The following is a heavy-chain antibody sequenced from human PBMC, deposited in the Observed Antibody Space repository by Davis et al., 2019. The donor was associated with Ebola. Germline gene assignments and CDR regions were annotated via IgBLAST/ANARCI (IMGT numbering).Heavy chain of an antibody. D-gene: IGHD4-17*01. J-gene: IGHJ4*02. CDR3: AKGDDYGDYGLDY. CDR2: ISWDGGST. Sequence: PGGSLRLSCAASGFTFDAYTMHWVRQAPGKGLEWVSLISWDGGSTYYADSVKGRFTISRDNSKNSLYLQMNSLRTEDTALYYCAKGDDYGDYGLDYWGQGTLVTVSS. CDR1: GFTFDAYT. V-gene: IGHV3-43*01.